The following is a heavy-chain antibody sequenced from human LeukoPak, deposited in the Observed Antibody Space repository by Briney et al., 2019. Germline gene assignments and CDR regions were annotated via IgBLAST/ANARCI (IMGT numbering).Heavy chain of an antibody. D-gene: IGHD3-3*01. J-gene: IGHJ5*02. CDR1: GFTFSFYW. CDR3: ARDQGYDSSSGHFMGNWFDP. CDR2: IMQDGSEK. V-gene: IGHV3-7*01. Sequence: GGSLRLSCAGSGFTFSFYWMSWVRQAPGKGLEWVGNIMQDGSEKYYVDSVKGRFTISRDNAENSMYLQMNSLRAEDTAVYYCARDQGYDSSSGHFMGNWFDPWGQGTLVTVSP.